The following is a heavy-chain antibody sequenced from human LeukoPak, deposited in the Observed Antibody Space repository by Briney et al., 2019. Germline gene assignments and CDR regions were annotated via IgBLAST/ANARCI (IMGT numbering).Heavy chain of an antibody. CDR2: IYYTGTS. CDR3: ARDQKFSYFDP. CDR1: GGSFLNYY. V-gene: IGHV4-59*01. Sequence: PSETLSLTCAVSGGSFLNYYWSWIRQPPGKGLEWIGIIYYTGTSNNNPSLGSRVSMSVDSSKNQISLQLKSVTAADTAVYFCARDQKFSYFDPWGQGTLVTVSS. J-gene: IGHJ5*02. D-gene: IGHD1-26*01.